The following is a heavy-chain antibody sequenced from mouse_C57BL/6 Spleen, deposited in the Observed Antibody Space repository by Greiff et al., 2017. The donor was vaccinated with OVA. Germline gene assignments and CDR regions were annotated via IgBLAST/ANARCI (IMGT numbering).Heavy chain of an antibody. CDR2: IDPENGDT. J-gene: IGHJ2*01. CDR1: GFNIKDDY. Sequence: EVQVVESGAELVRPGASVKLSCTASGFNIKDDYMHWVKQRPEQGLEWIGWIDPENGDTEYASKFQGKATITADTSSNTAYLQLSSLTSEDTAVYYCTGRGNYFDYWGQGTTLTVSS. V-gene: IGHV14-4*01. CDR3: TGRGNYFDY.